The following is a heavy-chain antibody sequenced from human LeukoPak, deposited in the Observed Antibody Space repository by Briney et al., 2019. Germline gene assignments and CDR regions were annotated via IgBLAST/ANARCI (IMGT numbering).Heavy chain of an antibody. CDR2: MNPNSGNT. J-gene: IGHJ4*02. V-gene: IGHV1-8*01. CDR1: GYTFTSYD. CDR3: ARGRWLQLGRILDY. D-gene: IGHD5-24*01. Sequence: ASVKVSCKASGYTFTSYDINWVRQATGQGLEWMGWMNPNSGNTGYAQKFQGRVTMTRNTSISTAYMELSSLRSEDTAVYYCARGRWLQLGRILDYWGQGTLVTVSS.